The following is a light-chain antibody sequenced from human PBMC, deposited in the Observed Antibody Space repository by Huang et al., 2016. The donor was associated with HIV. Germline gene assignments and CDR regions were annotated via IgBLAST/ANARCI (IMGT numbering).Light chain of an antibody. J-gene: IGKJ1*01. CDR1: QDVEDE. CDR2: DPT. Sequence: ETTLTQSPAFMSATPGDKVNIPYKVSQDVEDEMNWCQQKPGEAAIFIIQDPTTLVPRISPRFSGSGFGTDFTLTINNIESDDPANYFCLHHDNFFGKGTFGQGTKVEIK. CDR3: LHHDNFFGKGT. V-gene: IGKV5-2*01.